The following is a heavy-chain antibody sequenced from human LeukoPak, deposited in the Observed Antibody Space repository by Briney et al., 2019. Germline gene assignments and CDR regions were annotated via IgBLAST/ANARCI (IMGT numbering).Heavy chain of an antibody. CDR1: GFSLTNSGMS. Sequence: SGPALVKATQTLKLTCVFSGFSLTNSGMSVRWIRQPPGKALERLARIDWEDDKYYSTSLKTRLTISKDTSKNQVVLTMTNIDPLDTGTYYCARTDSSGYNYCDFWSEGTLVTVSS. J-gene: IGHJ4*02. D-gene: IGHD3-22*01. V-gene: IGHV2-70*11. CDR2: IDWEDDK. CDR3: ARTDSSGYNYCDF.